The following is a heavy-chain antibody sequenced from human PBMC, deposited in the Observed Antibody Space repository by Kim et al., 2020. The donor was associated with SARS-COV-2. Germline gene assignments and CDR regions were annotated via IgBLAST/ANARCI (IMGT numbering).Heavy chain of an antibody. CDR3: TKGRGGMDV. CDR2: IKSDGSEK. CDR1: GFSFDRFW. Sequence: GGSLRLSCAASGFSFDRFWMPWVRQTPSKGLEWVANIKSDGSEKDYVDSVKGRFTIYRDNAKNSLYLQMNSLRDEDTAVYYCTKGRGGMDVWGQGTRVTVSS. V-gene: IGHV3-7*03. J-gene: IGHJ6*02.